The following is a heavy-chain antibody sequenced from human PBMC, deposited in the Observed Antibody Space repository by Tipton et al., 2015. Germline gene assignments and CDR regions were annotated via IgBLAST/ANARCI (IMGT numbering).Heavy chain of an antibody. CDR2: IYQSGNT. CDR1: GGSISSSNW. D-gene: IGHD5-24*01. Sequence: TLSLTCAVSGGSISSSNWWTWVRQPPGKGLEWIGEIYQSGNTNYNPSLKSRVTISADKSKNQFSLKLKSVTAADTAVYYCARDLEHGMDVWGQGTTVTVSS. CDR3: ARDLEHGMDV. V-gene: IGHV4-4*02. J-gene: IGHJ6*02.